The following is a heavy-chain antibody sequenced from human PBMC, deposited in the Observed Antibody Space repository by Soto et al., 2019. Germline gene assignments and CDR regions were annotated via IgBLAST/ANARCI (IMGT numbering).Heavy chain of an antibody. CDR2: IYPGDSDT. V-gene: IGHV5-51*01. CDR1: GYSFTSYW. CDR3: ARGDYDFWSGPSDFDY. D-gene: IGHD3-3*01. Sequence: GESLKISCKGSGYSFTSYWIGWVRQVPGKGLEWMGIIYPGDSDTRYSPSFQGQVTISADKSISTAYLQWSSLKASDTAMYYCARGDYDFWSGPSDFDYWGQGTLVTVS. J-gene: IGHJ4*02.